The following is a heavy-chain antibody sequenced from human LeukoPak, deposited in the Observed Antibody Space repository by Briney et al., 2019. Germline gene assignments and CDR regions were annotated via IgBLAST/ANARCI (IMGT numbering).Heavy chain of an antibody. J-gene: IGHJ4*02. Sequence: SETLSLTCAVSGGSISISNWWSWVRQPPGKGLEWIGEIYHSGSTNYNPSLKSRVTISVDKSKNQFSLKLSSVTAADTAVYYCARVEVGATNFDYWGQGTLVTVSS. CDR1: GGSISISNW. CDR2: IYHSGST. CDR3: ARVEVGATNFDY. V-gene: IGHV4-4*02. D-gene: IGHD1-26*01.